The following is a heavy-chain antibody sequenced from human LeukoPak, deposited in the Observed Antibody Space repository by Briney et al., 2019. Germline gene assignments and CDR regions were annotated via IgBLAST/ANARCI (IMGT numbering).Heavy chain of an antibody. CDR2: IYYSGST. CDR1: GGSISSSTYY. J-gene: IGHJ4*02. V-gene: IGHV4-39*07. Sequence: SETLSLTCTVSGGSISSSTYYWGWIRQPPGKGLEWIGSIYYSGSTYYNPSLKSRVTISIDTSKNQFSLKLSSVTAADTAVYYCAREERGKYYFDYWGQGTLVTVSS. D-gene: IGHD3-16*01. CDR3: AREERGKYYFDY.